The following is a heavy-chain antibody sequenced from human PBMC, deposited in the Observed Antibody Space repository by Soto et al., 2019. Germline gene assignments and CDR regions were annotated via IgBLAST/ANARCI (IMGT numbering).Heavy chain of an antibody. CDR3: ARGGDYYDSSGYYPGYFDY. J-gene: IGHJ4*02. CDR1: GYTFTSYG. CDR2: ISAYNGNT. Sequence: ASVKVSCKASGYTFTSYGISWVRQAPGQGLEWMGWISAYNGNTNYAQKLQGRVTMTTDTSTSTAYMELRSLRSDETAVYYCARGGDYYDSSGYYPGYFDYWGQGTLVTVSS. D-gene: IGHD3-22*01. V-gene: IGHV1-18*01.